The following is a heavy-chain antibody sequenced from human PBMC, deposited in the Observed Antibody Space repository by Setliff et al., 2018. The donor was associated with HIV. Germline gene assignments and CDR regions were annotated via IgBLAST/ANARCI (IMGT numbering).Heavy chain of an antibody. V-gene: IGHV4-30-4*08. CDR3: ARGFYDSSGYEYNWFDP. CDR1: GGSISSGDYY. Sequence: PSETLSLTCTVSGGSISSGDYYWSWIRQPPGKGLEWIGYIYYSGSTYYNSSLKSRVTISVDTSKNQFSLKLSSVTAADTAVYYCARGFYDSSGYEYNWFDPWGQGTLVTVSS. D-gene: IGHD3-22*01. CDR2: IYYSGST. J-gene: IGHJ5*02.